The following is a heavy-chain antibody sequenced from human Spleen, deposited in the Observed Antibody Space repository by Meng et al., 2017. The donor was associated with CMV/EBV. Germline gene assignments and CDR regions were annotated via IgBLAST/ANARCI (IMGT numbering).Heavy chain of an antibody. D-gene: IGHD6-13*01. Sequence: QRQLQESGPGLVKPSATLSLTCTVSGGSISSSSYYWGWIRQPPGRGLEWIGSIYYSGSTYYNPSLKSRVTISVDTSKNQFSLKLSSVTAADTAVYYCARDQVRIAAAEYWGQGTLVTVSS. CDR2: IYYSGST. CDR3: ARDQVRIAAAEY. J-gene: IGHJ4*02. V-gene: IGHV4-39*07. CDR1: GGSISSSSYY.